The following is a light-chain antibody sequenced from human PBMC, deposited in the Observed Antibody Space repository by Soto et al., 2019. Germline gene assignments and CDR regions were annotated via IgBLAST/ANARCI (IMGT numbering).Light chain of an antibody. Sequence: EIVLTQSPGTLSLSPGERATLSCRASQSVSSYYLAWYQQKPGQAPRLLIYAASSRATGIPDRFSGGGSGTDFTLTISXXXXEDFAVYYCQQCGSSPWTFGQGT. J-gene: IGKJ1*01. CDR3: QQCGSSPWT. CDR1: QSVSSYY. V-gene: IGKV3-20*01. CDR2: AAS.